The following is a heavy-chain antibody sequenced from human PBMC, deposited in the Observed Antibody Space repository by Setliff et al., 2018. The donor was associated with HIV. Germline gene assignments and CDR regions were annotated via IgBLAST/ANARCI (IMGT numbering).Heavy chain of an antibody. CDR1: GLTFTHAW. V-gene: IGHV3-15*01. D-gene: IGHD6-13*01. Sequence: SGLTFTHAWMNWVRQAPGKGLEWVGRIKSKIDGGTADYAAPVKGRFTISRDDSKNTLYLQMNSLKIEDTAMYYCTSRPPNSSSRRFDPWGQGTLVTVSS. CDR3: TSRPPNSSSRRFDP. J-gene: IGHJ5*02. CDR2: IKSKIDGGTA.